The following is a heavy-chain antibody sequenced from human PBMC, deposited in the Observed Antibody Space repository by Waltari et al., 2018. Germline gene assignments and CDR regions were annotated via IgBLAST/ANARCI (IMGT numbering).Heavy chain of an antibody. Sequence: EAQLVQSGGGLVQPGGSLTLSCAASGFTISRFWMTWIRQAPGQGLQWVAHIGPDGSDKYYVDSVKGRFTISRDNAENSLLLQMSSLIVEDTALYYCVGWNDPINSWGQGTLVAVSS. CDR1: GFTISRFW. D-gene: IGHD1-1*01. J-gene: IGHJ4*02. CDR3: VGWNDPINS. V-gene: IGHV3-7*01. CDR2: IGPDGSDK.